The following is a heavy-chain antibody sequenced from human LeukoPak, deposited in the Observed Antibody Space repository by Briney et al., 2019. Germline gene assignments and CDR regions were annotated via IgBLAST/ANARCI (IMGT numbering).Heavy chain of an antibody. J-gene: IGHJ3*02. CDR2: ISAYNGNT. CDR3: AGSTVTTESGAFDI. Sequence: EASVKVSCKASGYTFTSYGISWVRQAPGQGLEWMGWISAYNGNTNYAQKLQGRVTMTTDTSTSTAYMELRSLRSDDTAVYYCAGSTVTTESGAFDIWGQGTMVTVSS. V-gene: IGHV1-18*01. CDR1: GYTFTSYG. D-gene: IGHD4-17*01.